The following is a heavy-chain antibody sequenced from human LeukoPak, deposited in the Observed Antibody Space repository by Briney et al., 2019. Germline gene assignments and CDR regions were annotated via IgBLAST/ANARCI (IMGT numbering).Heavy chain of an antibody. CDR1: GFTFSSYT. D-gene: IGHD3-22*01. V-gene: IGHV3-48*04. CDR2: ISKSGSVI. J-gene: IGHJ2*01. CDR3: ARLGEDDDCRGFYSYFDY. Sequence: PGGSLRLSCAASGFTFSSYTMNWVRQAPGKGLEWVSYISKSGSVIYYADSVKGRFTISRDHAKNSLYLQMNSLRAEDTAVYCCARLGEDDDCRGFYSYFDYWGRGTLVTVSS.